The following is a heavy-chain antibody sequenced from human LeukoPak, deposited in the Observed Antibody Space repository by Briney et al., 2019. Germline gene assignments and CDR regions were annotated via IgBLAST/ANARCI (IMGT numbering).Heavy chain of an antibody. D-gene: IGHD6-19*01. Sequence: SETLSLTCTVSGDSFSSVTDYWAWIRQPPGKGLEWIASGGYSGGTYYNPSLESRVAISADMSKHQFSLKLTSVTGADTAVYYCAGERGEEYSSGWYKTNFFDNWGQGIRVTVSS. J-gene: IGHJ4*02. CDR3: AGERGEEYSSGWYKTNFFDN. V-gene: IGHV4-39*07. CDR1: GDSFSSVTDY. CDR2: GGYSGGT.